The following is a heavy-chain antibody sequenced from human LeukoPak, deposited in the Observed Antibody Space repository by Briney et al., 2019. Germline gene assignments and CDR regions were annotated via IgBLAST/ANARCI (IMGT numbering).Heavy chain of an antibody. Sequence: ASVKVSCKASGYNFTSHTIHWVRQAPGQRLEWMGWINAGSGNTKYSQRFQGRVTITRDTSASTAYMELSSLTSEDTAVYYCARAGYCSGGSCYTFDYWGQGTLVTVSS. V-gene: IGHV1-3*01. CDR1: GYNFTSHT. J-gene: IGHJ4*02. CDR3: ARAGYCSGGSCYTFDY. D-gene: IGHD2-15*01. CDR2: INAGSGNT.